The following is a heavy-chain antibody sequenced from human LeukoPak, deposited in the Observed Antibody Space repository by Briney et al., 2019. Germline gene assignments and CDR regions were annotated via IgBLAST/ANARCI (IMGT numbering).Heavy chain of an antibody. CDR1: GYSFTSYW. V-gene: IGHV5-51*01. Sequence: GESLQISCKGSGYSFTSYWIGWVRQLPGKGLEWMGIIYPGDSDTRYSPSFQGQVTISADKSISTAYLQWSSLKASDTAMYYCARSSTSCYNDYWGQGTLVTVSS. D-gene: IGHD2-2*02. CDR3: ARSSTSCYNDY. J-gene: IGHJ4*02. CDR2: IYPGDSDT.